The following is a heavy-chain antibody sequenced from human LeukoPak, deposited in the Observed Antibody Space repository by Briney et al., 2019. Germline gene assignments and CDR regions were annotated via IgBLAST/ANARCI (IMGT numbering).Heavy chain of an antibody. V-gene: IGHV3-74*01. CDR2: INSDGSST. CDR3: ARDEGYDILTGYLRVGPSNDAFDI. J-gene: IGHJ3*02. Sequence: PGGSLRLSCAASGFTFSSYWMHWVRQAPGKGLVWVSRINSDGSSTSYADSVKGRFTISRDNAKNSLYLQMNSLRAEDTAVYYCARDEGYDILTGYLRVGPSNDAFDIWGQGTMVTVSS. CDR1: GFTFSSYW. D-gene: IGHD3-9*01.